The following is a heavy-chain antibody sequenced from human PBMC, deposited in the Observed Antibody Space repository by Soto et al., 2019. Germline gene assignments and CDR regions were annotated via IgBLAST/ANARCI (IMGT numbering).Heavy chain of an antibody. CDR2: INHVGSEI. J-gene: IGHJ4*02. CDR3: ARDPAWGSLDY. Sequence: TGGSLRLSCAASGFTFSSSWMSWVRQAPGKRLEWVADINHVGSEILYVDSVKGRFTVSRDNTKNSVYLQMNSLRVEDTALYYCARDPAWGSLDYWGLGTLVTVSS. V-gene: IGHV3-7*01. D-gene: IGHD7-27*01. CDR1: GFTFSSSW.